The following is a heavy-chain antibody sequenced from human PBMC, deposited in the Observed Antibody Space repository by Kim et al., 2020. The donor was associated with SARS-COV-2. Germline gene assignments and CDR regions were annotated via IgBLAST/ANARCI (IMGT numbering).Heavy chain of an antibody. J-gene: IGHJ4*02. V-gene: IGHV3-33*01. CDR3: ARGAVGYSGSFDY. CDR1: GFTFSSYG. Sequence: GGSLRLSCAASGFTFSSYGMHWVRQAPGKGLEWVAVIWYDGSNKYYADSVKGRFTISRDNSKNTLYLQMNSLRAEDTAVYYCARGAVGYSGSFDYWGQGTLVTVSS. CDR2: IWYDGSNK. D-gene: IGHD5-12*01.